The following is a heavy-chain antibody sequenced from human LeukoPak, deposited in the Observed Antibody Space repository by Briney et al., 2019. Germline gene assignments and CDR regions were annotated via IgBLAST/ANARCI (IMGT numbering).Heavy chain of an antibody. CDR3: VKDPVAGHQYSGYYYMDV. Sequence: GGSLRLSCAASGFTFSNYAMSWVRQPPDKGLECVSAISGEGGRTTSYPDSVKCRFTISRDDSKNTLYLQMNSLRAEDTAVYYCVKDPVAGHQYSGYYYMDVWGKGTTVIVSS. CDR1: GFTFSNYA. V-gene: IGHV3-23*01. D-gene: IGHD6-19*01. J-gene: IGHJ6*03. CDR2: ISGEGGRT.